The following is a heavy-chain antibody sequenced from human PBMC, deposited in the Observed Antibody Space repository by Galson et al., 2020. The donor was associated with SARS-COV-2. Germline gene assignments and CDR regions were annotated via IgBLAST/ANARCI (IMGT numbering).Heavy chain of an antibody. CDR1: WFTLNSNY. Sequence: YCAVSWFTLNSNYMRWVRQAPGQGLECVSVIYSVGSGDTTYYAGSVKGRFPISRDKSRNTVSLQMNSLRDEDTAVYYGGRTWGEYGDYGRWFDPWGQGTLVTVSS. CDR3: GRTWGEYGDYGRWFDP. CDR2: IYSVGSGDTT. J-gene: IGHJ5*02. D-gene: IGHD4-17*01. V-gene: IGHV3-53*01.